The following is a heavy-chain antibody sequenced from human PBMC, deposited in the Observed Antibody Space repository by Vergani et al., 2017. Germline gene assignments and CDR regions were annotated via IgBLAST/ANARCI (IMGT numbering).Heavy chain of an antibody. CDR1: GGSISSGSYY. CDR2: IYTSGST. D-gene: IGHD3-10*01. CDR3: ARDNGAVDY. J-gene: IGHJ4*02. Sequence: QVQLQESGPGLVKPSQTLSLTCTVSGGSISSGSYYWSWIRQPAGKGLEWIGRIYTSGSTNYNPSLKSRVTMSVDTSKNQFSLKLSSVTAADTAVYYCARDNGAVDYWGQGTLVTVSS. V-gene: IGHV4-61*02.